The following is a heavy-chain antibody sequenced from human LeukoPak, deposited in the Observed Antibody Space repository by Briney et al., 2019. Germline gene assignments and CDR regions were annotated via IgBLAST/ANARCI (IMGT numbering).Heavy chain of an antibody. CDR1: GGSISSYY. J-gene: IGHJ4*02. CDR3: ARDGYSSGWYTIDY. V-gene: IGHV4-59*01. CDR2: FYYSGST. Sequence: SETLSLTCTVSGGSISSYYWSWIRQPPGKGLEWIGYFYYSGSTNYNPSLKSRVTISVDTSKNQFSLKLSSVTAADTAVYYCARDGYSSGWYTIDYWGQGTLVTVSS. D-gene: IGHD6-19*01.